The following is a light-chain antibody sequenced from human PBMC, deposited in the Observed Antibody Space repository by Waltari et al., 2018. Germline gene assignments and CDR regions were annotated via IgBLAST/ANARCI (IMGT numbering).Light chain of an antibody. CDR2: EDN. V-gene: IGLV3-1*01. CDR1: DVGNKY. Sequence: YELTQPPSVSVSPGQAANIACSGDDVGNKYTSWFQQKPGHSPFLVLFEDNKRPTGIPERFSASNSGNIATQTISETQPMDEADYYCQAWDSGTGVFGTGTKVTVL. CDR3: QAWDSGTGV. J-gene: IGLJ1*01.